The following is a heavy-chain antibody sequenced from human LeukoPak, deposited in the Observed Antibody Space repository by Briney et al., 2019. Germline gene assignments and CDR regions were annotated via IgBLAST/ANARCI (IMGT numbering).Heavy chain of an antibody. D-gene: IGHD3-10*01. CDR2: ISAYNGNT. CDR1: SYTFTNYA. V-gene: IGHV1-18*01. Sequence: GASVKVSCKASSYTFTNYAFTWVRQAPGQGLEWMGWISAYNGNTNYAQKLQGRVTMTTDTSTSTAYMELRSLRSDGTAVYYCARGITMVRGVIIVKYYYYYMDVWGKGTTVTISS. J-gene: IGHJ6*03. CDR3: ARGITMVRGVIIVKYYYYYMDV.